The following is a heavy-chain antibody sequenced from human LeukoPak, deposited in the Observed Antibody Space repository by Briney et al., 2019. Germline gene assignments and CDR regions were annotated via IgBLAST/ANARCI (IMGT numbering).Heavy chain of an antibody. Sequence: GGSLRLSCAASGFTFSDYSMNWVRQAPGMGLEWISYISSGGRAKYYADSVKGRFTISRDNSKNTLYLQMNSLRAEDTAVYYCARDRYGDYDAFDIWGQGTMVTVSS. CDR2: ISSGGRAK. J-gene: IGHJ3*02. CDR1: GFTFSDYS. V-gene: IGHV3-48*01. CDR3: ARDRYGDYDAFDI. D-gene: IGHD4-17*01.